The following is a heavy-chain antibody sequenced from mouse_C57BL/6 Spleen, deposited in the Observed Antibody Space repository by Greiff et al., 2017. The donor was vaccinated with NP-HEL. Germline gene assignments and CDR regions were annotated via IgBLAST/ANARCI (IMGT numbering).Heavy chain of an antibody. V-gene: IGHV1-55*01. CDR2: IYPGSGST. J-gene: IGHJ4*01. Sequence: VQLQQSGAELVKPGASVKMSCKASGYTFTSYWITWVKQRPGQGLEWIGDIYPGSGSTNYNEKFKSKATLTVDTSSSTAYMQLSSLTSEDSAVYYCARRGWLDMGYYAMDYWGQGTSVTVSS. CDR3: ARRGWLDMGYYAMDY. D-gene: IGHD2-3*01. CDR1: GYTFTSYW.